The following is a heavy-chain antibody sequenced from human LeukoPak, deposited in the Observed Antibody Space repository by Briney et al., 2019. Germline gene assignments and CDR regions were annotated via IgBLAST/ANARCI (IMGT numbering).Heavy chain of an antibody. CDR2: ISGSGGST. V-gene: IGHV3-23*01. CDR3: AKGFTFGGVIVPYFDY. CDR1: GFTFSTSD. J-gene: IGHJ4*02. Sequence: GGSLRLSCAASGFTFSTSDMHWVRQVTGKGLEWVSAISGSGGSTYYADSVKGRFTISRDNSKNTLYLQMNSLRAEDTAVYYCAKGFTFGGVIVPYFDYWGQGTLVTVSS. D-gene: IGHD3-16*02.